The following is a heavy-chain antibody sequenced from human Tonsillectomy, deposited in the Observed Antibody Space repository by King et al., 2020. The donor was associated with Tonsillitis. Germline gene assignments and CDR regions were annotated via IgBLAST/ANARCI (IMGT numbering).Heavy chain of an antibody. CDR2: ISNNGTNK. CDR3: ARDEAYHYPYGMDV. CDR1: GFTFTNYG. D-gene: IGHD2-2*01. Sequence: VQLVESGGGVVQPGTSLRLSCAASGFTFTNYGFHWVRQAPGKGLEWVALISNNGTNKYSAEFAKGRFTISRDISKNTIYLQMISLRVEDTAVYFCARDEAYHYPYGMDVWGQGTTVTVSS. J-gene: IGHJ6*02. V-gene: IGHV3-30-3*01.